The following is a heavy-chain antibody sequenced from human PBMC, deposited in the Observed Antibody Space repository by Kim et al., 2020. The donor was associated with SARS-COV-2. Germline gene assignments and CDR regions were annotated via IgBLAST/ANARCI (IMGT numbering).Heavy chain of an antibody. CDR2: IRSDRSTI. V-gene: IGHV3-48*02. CDR3: VRDGMATGNLDR. Sequence: GGSLRLSCAASGFAFRSSTLDWVRQAPGRGLEWVAYIRSDRSTILYADSVRGRFTISRDNAKNSLYLQTNSLRDEDTALYYCVRDGMATGNLDRWGQGTLVTVSS. CDR1: GFAFRSST. J-gene: IGHJ5*02. D-gene: IGHD6-13*01.